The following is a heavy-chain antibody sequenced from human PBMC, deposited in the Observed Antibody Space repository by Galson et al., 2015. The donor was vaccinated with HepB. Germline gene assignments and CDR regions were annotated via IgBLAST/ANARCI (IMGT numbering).Heavy chain of an antibody. CDR2: INSDGSST. J-gene: IGHJ5*02. CDR1: GFTFSSYW. Sequence: SLRLSCAASGFTFSSYWMHWVRQAPGKGLVWVSRINSDGSSTSYADSVKGRFTISRDNAKNTLYLQMNSLRAEDTAVYYCARGSGTTMVRGVMGFDPWGQGTLVTVSS. V-gene: IGHV3-74*01. CDR3: ARGSGTTMVRGVMGFDP. D-gene: IGHD3-10*01.